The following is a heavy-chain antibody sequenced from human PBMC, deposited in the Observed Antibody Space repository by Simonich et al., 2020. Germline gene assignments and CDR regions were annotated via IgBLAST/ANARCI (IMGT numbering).Heavy chain of an antibody. Sequence: QVQLQQWGAGLLKPSETLSLTCAVYGGYFSVYYWSWIRQPPGKGLEWIGEINHSGSTNYNPSLKSRVTISVDTTKNQFSLKLSSVTAADTAVYYCARGKGWKNAFDIWGQGTMVTVSS. D-gene: IGHD1-1*01. V-gene: IGHV4-34*01. J-gene: IGHJ3*02. CDR3: ARGKGWKNAFDI. CDR1: GGYFSVYY. CDR2: INHSGST.